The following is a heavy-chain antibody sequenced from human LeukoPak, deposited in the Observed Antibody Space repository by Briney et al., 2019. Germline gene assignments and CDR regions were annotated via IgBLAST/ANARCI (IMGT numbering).Heavy chain of an antibody. CDR3: AREVRPATTTLVAY. CDR2: INPNSGNT. CDR1: GYIFTGYW. J-gene: IGHJ4*02. V-gene: IGHV1-2*02. Sequence: GASVQVSCKASGYIFTGYWIHWVRQAPGQGLEWMGFINPNSGNTNYAQKFQGRVTMTRDTSINTAYMELNGLTGDDTAVYYCAREVRPATTTLVAYWGQGTLVTVSS. D-gene: IGHD1-1*01.